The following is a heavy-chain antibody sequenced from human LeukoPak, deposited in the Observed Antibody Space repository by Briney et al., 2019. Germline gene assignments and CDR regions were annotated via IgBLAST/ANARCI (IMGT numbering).Heavy chain of an antibody. Sequence: GGSLRLSCVASGFTFSSYGMHWVRQAPGKGLEWVAVIWYDGSNKYYADSVKGRFTISRDNSKNTLYLQMNSLRAEDTAVYYCARVLCGGDCYAGYFDYWGQGTLVTVSS. CDR2: IWYDGSNK. CDR3: ARVLCGGDCYAGYFDY. D-gene: IGHD2-21*02. CDR1: GFTFSSYG. J-gene: IGHJ4*02. V-gene: IGHV3-33*01.